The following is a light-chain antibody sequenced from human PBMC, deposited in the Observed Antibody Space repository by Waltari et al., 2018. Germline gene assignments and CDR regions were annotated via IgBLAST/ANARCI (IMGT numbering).Light chain of an antibody. Sequence: EIVLTQSAGTLSLSAGERATLSVRASQSVSSSYLAWYQQKPGQSPRLLIYGASSRATGIPDRFSGSGSGTDFTLTISRLEPEDFAVYYCQHYGSSPYTFGQGTKLEIK. J-gene: IGKJ2*01. CDR1: QSVSSSY. CDR2: GAS. CDR3: QHYGSSPYT. V-gene: IGKV3-20*01.